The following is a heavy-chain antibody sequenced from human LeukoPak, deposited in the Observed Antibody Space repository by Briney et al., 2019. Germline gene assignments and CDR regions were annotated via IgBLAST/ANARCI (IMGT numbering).Heavy chain of an antibody. J-gene: IGHJ4*02. CDR3: ARDPRGYPSGFDY. D-gene: IGHD3-3*01. Sequence: ASVNVSCKASGGTFSSYVISWVRQAPGQGLEWMGGIIPIFGTANYAQKFQGRVTITTDESTSTAYMELSSLRSEDTAVYYCARDPRGYPSGFDYWGQGTLVTVSS. CDR1: GGTFSSYV. V-gene: IGHV1-69*05. CDR2: IIPIFGTA.